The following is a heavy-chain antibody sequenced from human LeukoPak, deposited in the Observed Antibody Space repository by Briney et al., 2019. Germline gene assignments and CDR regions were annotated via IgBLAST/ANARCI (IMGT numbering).Heavy chain of an antibody. D-gene: IGHD2-15*01. CDR2: IYYTGST. CDR1: GGSISNYY. V-gene: IGHV4-59*01. Sequence: SETLSLICTVSGGSISNYYWSWIRQPPGKGLEWIGYIYYTGSTNSNPSLRSRVTISVDTSKNQFSLKLSSVTAADTAVYYCARGFSDLGYCSGGSCYSRRKNWFDPWGQGTLVTVSS. CDR3: ARGFSDLGYCSGGSCYSRRKNWFDP. J-gene: IGHJ5*02.